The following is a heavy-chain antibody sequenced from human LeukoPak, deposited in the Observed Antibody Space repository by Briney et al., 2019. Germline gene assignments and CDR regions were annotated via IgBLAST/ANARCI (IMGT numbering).Heavy chain of an antibody. D-gene: IGHD3-9*01. J-gene: IGHJ4*02. CDR3: ARGYDTSTGTLDY. CDR1: GYTLTSNY. CDR2: INPNDDSA. Sequence: GASVKVSCKASGYTLTSNYMNWVRQAPGQGLEWMGMINPNDDSATYAQKSQGRVTMTRDTSTSTVYMELSSLKFEDTAVYYCARGYDTSTGTLDYWGQGTLVTVTS. V-gene: IGHV1-46*01.